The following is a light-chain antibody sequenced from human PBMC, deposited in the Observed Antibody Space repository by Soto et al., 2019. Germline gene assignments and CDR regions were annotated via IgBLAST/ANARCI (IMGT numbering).Light chain of an antibody. CDR2: GNS. V-gene: IGLV1-40*01. CDR1: SSNIGAGYD. J-gene: IGLJ2*01. CDR3: QSYDSSLSGSV. Sequence: QSVLTQPPSVSWAPGQRVTISCTGSSSNIGAGYDVHWYQQHPGTAPKRLIYGNSNRPSGVPDRCSGSKSGTSASLAITGVQADDEADYSCQSYDSSLSGSVFGGGTKVTVL.